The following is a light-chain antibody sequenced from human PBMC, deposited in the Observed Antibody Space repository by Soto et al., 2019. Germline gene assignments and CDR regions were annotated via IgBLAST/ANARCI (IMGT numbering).Light chain of an antibody. J-gene: IGKJ5*01. CDR2: DAS. Sequence: EIVLTQSPATLSLSPGERATLSCRASQGVSSYLAWYQQKPGQAPRLLIYDASNRATGIPARFSGSGPGTDFPLTISSLEPEDFAVYYCQQRSNWPFGQGTRLEIK. CDR3: QQRSNWP. CDR1: QGVSSY. V-gene: IGKV3D-11*01.